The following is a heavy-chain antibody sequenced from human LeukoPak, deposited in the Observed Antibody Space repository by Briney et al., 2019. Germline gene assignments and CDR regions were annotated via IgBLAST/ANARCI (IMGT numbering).Heavy chain of an antibody. CDR2: IIPILGIA. CDR3: ARDPRGYEYSVFYYYYGMDV. CDR1: GGTFSSYA. J-gene: IGHJ6*02. V-gene: IGHV1-69*04. D-gene: IGHD5-12*01. Sequence: GASVKVSCKASGGTFSSYAISWVRQAPGQGLEWMGRIIPILGIANYAQKFQGRVTITADKSTSTAYMELSSLRSEDTAVYYCARDPRGYEYSVFYYYYGMDVWGQGTTVTVSS.